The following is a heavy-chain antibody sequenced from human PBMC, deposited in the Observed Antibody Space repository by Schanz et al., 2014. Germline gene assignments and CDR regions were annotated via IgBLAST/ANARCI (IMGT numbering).Heavy chain of an antibody. D-gene: IGHD1-1*01. CDR2: VSSRSDEI. CDR1: GFSFGTYA. Sequence: EVQLLESGGGLVQPGGSLRLSCAASGFSFGTYAMTWVRQAPGKGLEWVAAVSSRSDEIKYADSVRGRFTISRDNSRSTMYLQMNSLRAEDTAVYFCAKKVPAYNPFDSWGQGTLVTVSS. J-gene: IGHJ4*02. V-gene: IGHV3-23*05. CDR3: AKKVPAYNPFDS.